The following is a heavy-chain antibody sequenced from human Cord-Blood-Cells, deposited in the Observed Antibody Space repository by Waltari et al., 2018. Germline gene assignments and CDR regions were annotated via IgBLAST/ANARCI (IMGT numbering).Heavy chain of an antibody. V-gene: IGHV3-30*18. Sequence: QVHLVESGGGVVQPGRSLRLSCAAAGLTFSRYGMHWVRHAPGKGLEWVAVISYDGSNKYYADSVKGRFTISRDNSKNTLYLQMNSLRAEDTAVYYCAKGIGDYVGYYYYGMDVWGQGTTVTVSS. CDR2: ISYDGSNK. CDR3: AKGIGDYVGYYYYGMDV. D-gene: IGHD4-17*01. CDR1: GLTFSRYG. J-gene: IGHJ6*02.